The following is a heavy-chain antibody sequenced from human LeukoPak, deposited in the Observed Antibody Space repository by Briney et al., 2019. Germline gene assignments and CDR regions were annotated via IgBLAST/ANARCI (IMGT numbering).Heavy chain of an antibody. D-gene: IGHD3-10*01. Sequence: PGGSLRLSCAASGFTFSSYSMNWVRQAPGKGLEWVGRTRNKANSYTTEYAASVKGRFTISRDDSKNSLYLQMNSLKTEDTAVYYCARGLHGSGSYYNVDYYYGMDVWGQGTTVTVSS. CDR1: GFTFSSYS. J-gene: IGHJ6*02. V-gene: IGHV3-72*01. CDR3: ARGLHGSGSYYNVDYYYGMDV. CDR2: TRNKANSYTT.